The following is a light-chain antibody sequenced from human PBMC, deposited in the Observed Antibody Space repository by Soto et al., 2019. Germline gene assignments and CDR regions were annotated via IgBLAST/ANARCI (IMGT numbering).Light chain of an antibody. J-gene: IGKJ5*01. CDR2: CAS. Sequence: EIVMTQSPATLSVSPGERATLSCRASQSVSSNLAWYQQKPGQAPRLLIYCASTRATGIPARFSGSGSGTEFTLTISSLQSEDFAVYYCQQYNNCPPITFGQGTRLEIK. CDR1: QSVSSN. CDR3: QQYNNCPPIT. V-gene: IGKV3-15*01.